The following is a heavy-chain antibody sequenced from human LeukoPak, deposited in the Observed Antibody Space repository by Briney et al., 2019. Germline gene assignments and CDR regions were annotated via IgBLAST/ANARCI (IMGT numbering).Heavy chain of an antibody. D-gene: IGHD3-9*01. V-gene: IGHV4-34*01. CDR2: INHSGST. J-gene: IGHJ5*02. Sequence: PSETLSLTCAVYGGSFSGYYWSWIRQPPGKGLEWIGEINHSGSTNYNPSLKSRVTISVDTSKNQFSLKLSSVTAADTAVYYCARVPRGYDILTGYYGRRSVGLFSFDPWGQGTLVTVSS. CDR1: GGSFSGYY. CDR3: ARVPRGYDILTGYYGRRSVGLFSFDP.